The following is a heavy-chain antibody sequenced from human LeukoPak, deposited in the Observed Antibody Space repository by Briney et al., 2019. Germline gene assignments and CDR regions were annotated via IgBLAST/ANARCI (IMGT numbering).Heavy chain of an antibody. CDR3: ASIGLGVVVPAAMGYGMDV. J-gene: IGHJ6*02. Sequence: GGSLRLSCAASGFTFSSYAMHWVRQAPGKGLEWVAVISYDGSNKYYADSVKGRFTISRDNSKNTLYLQMNSLRAEDTAVYYCASIGLGVVVPAAMGYGMDVWGQGTMVTV. CDR2: ISYDGSNK. CDR1: GFTFSSYA. D-gene: IGHD2-2*01. V-gene: IGHV3-30-3*01.